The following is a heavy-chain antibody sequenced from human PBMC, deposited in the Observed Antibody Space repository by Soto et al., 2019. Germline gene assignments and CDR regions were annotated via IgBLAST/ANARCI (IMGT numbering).Heavy chain of an antibody. J-gene: IGHJ5*02. CDR2: IYSGGST. CDR3: AREHRPYDISTGYCTPSTNWLDP. D-gene: IGHD3-9*01. Sequence: GSLRLSCAASGFTVSSNYMSWVRQAPGKGLEWVSVIYSGGSTYYADSVKGRFTISRDNSKNTLYLQMNSLRAEDTAVYYCAREHRPYDISTGYCTPSTNWLDPWDQETLVTVSS. V-gene: IGHV3-66*01. CDR1: GFTVSSNY.